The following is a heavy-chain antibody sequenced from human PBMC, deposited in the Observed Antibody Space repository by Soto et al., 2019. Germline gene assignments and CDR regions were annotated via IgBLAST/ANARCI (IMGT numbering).Heavy chain of an antibody. CDR3: ARAAGRINAYYFDY. J-gene: IGHJ4*02. CDR2: IYYSGST. V-gene: IGHV4-31*03. CDR1: GGSISSGGYY. Sequence: PSETLSLTCTVSGGSISSGGYYWSWIRQHPGKGLEWIGYIYYSGSTYYNPSLKSRVTISVDTSKNQFSLKLSSVTAADTAVYYCARAAGRINAYYFDYWGQGILVTVSS. D-gene: IGHD3-10*01.